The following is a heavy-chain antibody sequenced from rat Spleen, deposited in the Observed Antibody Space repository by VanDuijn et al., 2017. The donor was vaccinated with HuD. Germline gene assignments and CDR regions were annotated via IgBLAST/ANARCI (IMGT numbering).Heavy chain of an antibody. CDR2: ISYDGSST. CDR3: TTMGNYFNY. Sequence: EVQLVESGGGLAQPGRSMQLSCAASGFTFSNYDMAWVRQSPKKGLEWFASISYDGSSTYYGASVKGRFTISRDNAKNTLYLQRDSLRSEDTAPYYCTTMGNYFNYWGQGVMVTVSS. V-gene: IGHV5-22*01. J-gene: IGHJ2*01. CDR1: GFTFSNYD. D-gene: IGHD1-7*01.